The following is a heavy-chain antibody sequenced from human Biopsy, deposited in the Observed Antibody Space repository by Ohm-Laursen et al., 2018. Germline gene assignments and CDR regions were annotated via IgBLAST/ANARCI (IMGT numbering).Heavy chain of an antibody. J-gene: IGHJ4*02. CDR2: ISWNSGSI. CDR3: ARLGELHGLWYFDF. Sequence: SLRLSCTASGFTFQDHAMHWVRQAPGKGLEWVSGISWNSGSINYAVSVQGRFTISRDNAKNSLYLQMNSLRVEDTALYFCARLGELHGLWYFDFWGQGALVTVAS. CDR1: GFTFQDHA. V-gene: IGHV3-9*01. D-gene: IGHD2-21*01.